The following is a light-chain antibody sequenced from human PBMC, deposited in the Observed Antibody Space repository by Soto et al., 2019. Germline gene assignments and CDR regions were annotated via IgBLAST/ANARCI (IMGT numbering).Light chain of an antibody. CDR3: QQFNSYRT. V-gene: IGKV1-13*02. CDR2: DAS. CDR1: QGISSA. J-gene: IGKJ1*01. Sequence: PMTQSPSSLSASVGDRVTITCRASQGISSALAWYQQKPGKAPKLLIYDASSLESGVPSRFSGSGSGTDFTLTISSLQPEDFATYYCQQFNSYRTFGQGTKVEIK.